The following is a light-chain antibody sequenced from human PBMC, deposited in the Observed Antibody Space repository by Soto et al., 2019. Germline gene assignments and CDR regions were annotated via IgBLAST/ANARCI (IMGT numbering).Light chain of an antibody. J-gene: IGLJ2*01. CDR2: DNN. CDR1: SSNIGDNY. Sequence: QSVLTQPPSVSAAPGQTVTISCSGTSSNIGDNYVSWYRQLPGTAPKLLIYDNNKRPSGIPDRFSGSKSGTSGTLDITGLQTGDEADYYCATWDGSLPGEVFGGGTQLTVL. CDR3: ATWDGSLPGEV. V-gene: IGLV1-51*01.